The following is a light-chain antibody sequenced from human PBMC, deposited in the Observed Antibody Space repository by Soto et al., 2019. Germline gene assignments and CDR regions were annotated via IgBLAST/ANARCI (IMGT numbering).Light chain of an antibody. CDR3: LQRYSTAPT. CDR1: QSISSY. J-gene: IGKJ1*01. V-gene: IGKV1-39*01. Sequence: DIQVSQSPYSLSASVGERVTIACRASQSISSYLNWYQQKXGKDPKLXIYAASSLQSGVPSRFSGSGSVTDFNLTISSLHTEDFATYERLQRYSTAPTYGQGTKVDIK. CDR2: AAS.